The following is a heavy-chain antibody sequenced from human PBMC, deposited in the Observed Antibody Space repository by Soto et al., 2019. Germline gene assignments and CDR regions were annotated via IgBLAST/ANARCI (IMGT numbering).Heavy chain of an antibody. Sequence: GGSLRLSCAASGVTFGGSSMNWVRQAPGKGLEWVSYISGSSKTIYYADSVKGRFTISRDNAKNSVYLQMNSLRDEDTAVYYCSRDKKWAFDYWGQGALVTVSS. CDR2: ISGSSKTI. CDR3: SRDKKWAFDY. J-gene: IGHJ4*02. D-gene: IGHD1-26*01. V-gene: IGHV3-48*02. CDR1: GVTFGGSS.